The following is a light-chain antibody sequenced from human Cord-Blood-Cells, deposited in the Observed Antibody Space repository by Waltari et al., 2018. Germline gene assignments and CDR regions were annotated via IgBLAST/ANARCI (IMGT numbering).Light chain of an antibody. CDR2: EVS. J-gene: IGLJ1*01. V-gene: IGLV2-23*02. CDR1: SSDVGSYNL. Sequence: QSALTQPASVSGSPGQSITISCTGTSSDVGSYNLVSWYQQHPGKAPKLMIYEVSKRHSGVSNRFSGSKSGNTASLTIAGLQAEDEADYYCCSYAGSSTFYGFGTGTKVTVL. CDR3: CSYAGSSTFYG.